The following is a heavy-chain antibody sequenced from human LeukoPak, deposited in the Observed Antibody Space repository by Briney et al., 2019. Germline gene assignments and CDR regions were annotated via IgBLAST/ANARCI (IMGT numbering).Heavy chain of an antibody. Sequence: GASVKVSCKASGYTFTSYGISWVRQAPGQGLEWMGWISAYNGNTNYAQKLQGRVTMTTDTSTSTAYMELRSLRSDDTAVYYCARDSGLAAAGLYYYYYYMDVWGKGTTVTVS. D-gene: IGHD6-13*01. CDR1: GYTFTSYG. J-gene: IGHJ6*03. CDR3: ARDSGLAAAGLYYYYYYMDV. V-gene: IGHV1-18*01. CDR2: ISAYNGNT.